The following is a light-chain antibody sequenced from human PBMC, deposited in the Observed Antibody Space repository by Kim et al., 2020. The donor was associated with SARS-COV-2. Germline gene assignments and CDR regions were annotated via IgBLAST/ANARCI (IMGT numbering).Light chain of an antibody. J-gene: IGKJ4*01. Sequence: LSPGERATRSCRASQSVNNYLAWYQQKPGQAPRLLIYDASTRATGIPARFSGSGSGTDFTLTISSLEPEDFAVYYCQHRSNWPLTFGGGTKVDIK. V-gene: IGKV3-11*01. CDR3: QHRSNWPLT. CDR2: DAS. CDR1: QSVNNY.